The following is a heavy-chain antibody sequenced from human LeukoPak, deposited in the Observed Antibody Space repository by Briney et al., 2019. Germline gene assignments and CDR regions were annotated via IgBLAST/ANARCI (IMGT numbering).Heavy chain of an antibody. V-gene: IGHV3-30*04. D-gene: IGHD6-19*01. CDR1: GFTFSSYA. CDR2: ISYDGSNK. J-gene: IGHJ4*02. CDR3: ARDLSIAVAGTIY. Sequence: GGSLRLSCAASGFTFSSYAMHWVRQAPGKGLEWVAVISYDGSNKYYADSVKGRFTISRDNSKNTLYLQMDSLRAEDTAVYYCARDLSIAVAGTIYWGQGTLVTVSS.